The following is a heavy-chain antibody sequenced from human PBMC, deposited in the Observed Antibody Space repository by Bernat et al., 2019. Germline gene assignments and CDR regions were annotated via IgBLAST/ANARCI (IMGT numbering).Heavy chain of an antibody. D-gene: IGHD6-13*01. CDR2: ISGSGGST. J-gene: IGHJ4*02. CDR1: GFTFSSYA. CDR3: AKGHSSSWYQDYFDY. Sequence: EVQLLESGGGLVQPGGSLRLSCAASGFTFSSYAMSWVRQAPGKGLEWVSTISGSGGSTYYADSVKGRFTISRDNSKNTLYLQMNSLRAEDTAVYYCAKGHSSSWYQDYFDYWGQGTLVTVSS. V-gene: IGHV3-23*01.